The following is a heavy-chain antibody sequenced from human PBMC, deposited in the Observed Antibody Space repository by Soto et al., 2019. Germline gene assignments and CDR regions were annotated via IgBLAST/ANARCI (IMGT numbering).Heavy chain of an antibody. CDR1: GFTFSSYG. CDR2: ISYDGSNK. J-gene: IGHJ4*02. Sequence: AGGSLRLSCAASGFTFSSYGMHWVRQAPGKGLEWVAVISYDGSNKYYADSVKGRFTISRDNSKNTLYLQMNSLRAEDTAVYYCAKDILQLSGFGPFDYWGQGTLVTVSS. CDR3: AKDILQLSGFGPFDY. V-gene: IGHV3-30*18. D-gene: IGHD5-18*01.